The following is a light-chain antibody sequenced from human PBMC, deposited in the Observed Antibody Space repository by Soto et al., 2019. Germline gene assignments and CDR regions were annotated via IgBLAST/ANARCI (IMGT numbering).Light chain of an antibody. V-gene: IGKV1-12*01. Sequence: DIQMTQSPCTLSASVGDRVTITCRASQSISSWLAWYQQKPGKAPKLLIYGASSLQSGVPSRFSGSGSGTDFTLTISNLQPEDFATYYCQQANSFPISFGQGTRLEIK. CDR3: QQANSFPIS. CDR2: GAS. J-gene: IGKJ5*01. CDR1: QSISSW.